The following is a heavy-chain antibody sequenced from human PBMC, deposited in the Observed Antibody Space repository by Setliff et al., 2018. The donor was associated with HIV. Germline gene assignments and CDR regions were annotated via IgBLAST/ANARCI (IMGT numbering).Heavy chain of an antibody. Sequence: HPGGSLRLSCAASGFTFSSYAMHWVRQAPGKGLEWVAVISFDGSNKYYADSVTGRFTISRDNSKNTLYLQMNRLKTEDTAVYYCARDATYYNFWSGSYDAFDVWGPGTMVTVSS. CDR1: GFTFSSYA. D-gene: IGHD3-3*01. CDR3: ARDATYYNFWSGSYDAFDV. CDR2: ISFDGSNK. V-gene: IGHV3-30*01. J-gene: IGHJ3*01.